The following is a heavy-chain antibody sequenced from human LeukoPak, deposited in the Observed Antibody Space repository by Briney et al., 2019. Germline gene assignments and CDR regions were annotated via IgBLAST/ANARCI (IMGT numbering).Heavy chain of an antibody. Sequence: GGSLRLSCAASGFTFSTYAMSWVRQAPGKGLEWVSAISGSGGSTYCADSVKGRFTISRDNSKNTLYLQMNSLRAEDTAVYYCAKDGPYCGGITCYFRYFDLWGRGTLVTVSS. CDR3: AKDGPYCGGITCYFRYFDL. J-gene: IGHJ2*01. CDR1: GFTFSTYA. D-gene: IGHD2-21*01. V-gene: IGHV3-23*01. CDR2: ISGSGGST.